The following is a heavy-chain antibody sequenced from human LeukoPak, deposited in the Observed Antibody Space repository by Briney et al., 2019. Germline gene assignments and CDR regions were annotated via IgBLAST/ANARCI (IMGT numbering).Heavy chain of an antibody. D-gene: IGHD4-23*01. CDR2: IYYSGST. V-gene: IGHV4-30-4*01. Sequence: PSQTLSLTCTVSGGSISSGNYFWSWIRQAPGKGLEWIGYIYYSGSTYYNPSLKSRVTISVDTSKNQFSLKLSSVTAADTAVYYCARVNGGTVVGYWGQGTLVTVSS. CDR1: GGSISSGNYF. CDR3: ARVNGGTVVGY. J-gene: IGHJ4*02.